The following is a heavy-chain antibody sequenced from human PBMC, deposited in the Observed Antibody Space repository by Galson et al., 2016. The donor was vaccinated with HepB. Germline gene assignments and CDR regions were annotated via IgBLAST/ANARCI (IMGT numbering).Heavy chain of an antibody. CDR2: ILYDGSNK. CDR3: ARDDYRVFGH. J-gene: IGHJ4*02. D-gene: IGHD4-11*01. V-gene: IGHV3-30*03. CDR1: GFRFSSYG. Sequence: SLRLSCAASGFRFSSYGMHWVRQAPGKGLEWVAVILYDGSNKYYADSVKGRFTISRDNSKNTLYLQMSSLRDEDTAVYYCARDDYRVFGHWGQGTLVTVSS.